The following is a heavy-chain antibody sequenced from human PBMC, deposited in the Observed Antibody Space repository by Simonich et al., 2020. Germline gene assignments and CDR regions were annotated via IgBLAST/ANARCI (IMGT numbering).Heavy chain of an antibody. D-gene: IGHD6-6*01. Sequence: QVQLVQSGAEVKKPGASVKVSCKASGYTFTGYYMHWVRQAPGQGLEWMGWINPNSGGTNYAQKFQGRVTMTRDTSISTAYMELSRLRSDDTAVDYCARDRAARYYYYYYMDVWGKGTTVTVSS. CDR2: INPNSGGT. J-gene: IGHJ6*03. CDR1: GYTFTGYY. CDR3: ARDRAARYYYYYYMDV. V-gene: IGHV1-2*02.